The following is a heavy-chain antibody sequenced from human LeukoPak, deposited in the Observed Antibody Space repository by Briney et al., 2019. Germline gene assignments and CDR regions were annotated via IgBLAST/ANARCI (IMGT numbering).Heavy chain of an antibody. D-gene: IGHD5-12*01. CDR2: ITGSGGST. J-gene: IGHJ4*02. CDR3: AKYGGYSAYDF. V-gene: IGHV3-23*01. CDR1: GFTFTNFA. Sequence: PGGSLRLSCAASGFTFTNFAMTWVRQAPGKGLEWVSAITGSGGSTYYADSVKGRFTISRDNSKNTLYLQISSLRAEDTAVYYCAKYGGYSAYDFWGQGTLVTASS.